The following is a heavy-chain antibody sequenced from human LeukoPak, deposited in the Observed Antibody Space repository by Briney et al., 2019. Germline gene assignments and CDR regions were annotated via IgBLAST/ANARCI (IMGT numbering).Heavy chain of an antibody. V-gene: IGHV1-18*01. J-gene: IGHJ5*02. CDR2: ISAYNGNT. CDR3: AGDRGPYYYDSSGSGFDP. CDR1: GYTFTSYG. Sequence: ASVKVSCKASGYTFTSYGISWVRQAPGQGLEWMGWISAYNGNTNYAQKLQGRVTMTTVTSTSTAYMELRSLRSDDTAVYYCAGDRGPYYYDSSGSGFDPWGQGTLVTVSS. D-gene: IGHD3-22*01.